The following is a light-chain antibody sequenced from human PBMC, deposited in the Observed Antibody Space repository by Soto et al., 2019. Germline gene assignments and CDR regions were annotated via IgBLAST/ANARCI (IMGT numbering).Light chain of an antibody. CDR2: DVS. CDR1: SSDVGGYNY. Sequence: QSALTQPRSVSGSPGQSVTISCTGTSSDVGGYNYVSWYQQHPGKAPKLMIYDVSKRPSGVPDRFSGSKSGNTASLTISGLQAYDEADYYCSSYAGSYTWVFGGGTKLTVL. V-gene: IGLV2-11*01. J-gene: IGLJ3*02. CDR3: SSYAGSYTWV.